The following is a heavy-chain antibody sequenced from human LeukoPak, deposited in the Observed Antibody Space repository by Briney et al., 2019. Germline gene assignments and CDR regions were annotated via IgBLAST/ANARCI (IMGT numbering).Heavy chain of an antibody. Sequence: GGSLRLSCAASGFTFSSYAMSWVRQAPGKGLEWVSAIRGSGGSTYYADSVKGRFTISRDNSKNTLYLQMNSLRAEDTAVYYCAKRPGYYYDSSGYYQPTDYWGQGTLVTVSS. CDR1: GFTFSSYA. D-gene: IGHD3-22*01. CDR3: AKRPGYYYDSSGYYQPTDY. V-gene: IGHV3-23*01. J-gene: IGHJ4*02. CDR2: IRGSGGST.